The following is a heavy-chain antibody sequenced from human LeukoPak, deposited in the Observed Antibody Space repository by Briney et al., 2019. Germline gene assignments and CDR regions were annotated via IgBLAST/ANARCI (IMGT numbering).Heavy chain of an antibody. CDR2: MNPNSGNT. CDR1: GYTFTSYD. D-gene: IGHD2-2*01. CDR3: ARDPGDCSSTSCYYFDY. J-gene: IGHJ4*02. Sequence: ASVKVSCKASGYTFTSYDINWVRQATGQGLEWMGWMNPNSGNTGYAQKFQGRVTMTRNTSISTAYMELSSLRSEDTAVYYCARDPGDCSSTSCYYFDYWGQGTMVTVSS. V-gene: IGHV1-8*01.